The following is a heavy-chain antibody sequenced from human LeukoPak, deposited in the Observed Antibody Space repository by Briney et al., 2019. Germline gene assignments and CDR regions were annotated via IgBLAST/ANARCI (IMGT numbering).Heavy chain of an antibody. CDR3: ARSRRWWFQGWFDP. CDR1: GGSFSGYY. Sequence: SETLSLTCAVYGGSFSGYYWSWIRQPPGKGLEWIGEINHSGSTNYNPSLKSRVTISVDTSKNQFSLKLSSVTAADTAVYYCARSRRWWFQGWFDPWGQGTLVTVSS. V-gene: IGHV4-34*01. J-gene: IGHJ5*02. CDR2: INHSGST. D-gene: IGHD2-15*01.